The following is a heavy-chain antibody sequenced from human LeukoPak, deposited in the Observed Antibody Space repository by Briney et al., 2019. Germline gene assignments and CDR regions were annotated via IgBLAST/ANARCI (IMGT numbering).Heavy chain of an antibody. CDR1: GFTFSTYV. Sequence: GGSLRLSCAASGFTFSTYVMSWARQAPGKGLEWVSGISGSGDNTYYADSVRGRFTVSRDNSKNTLYLQMNSLRAEDTAVYYCAKDLNRWGQGTLVTVSS. CDR3: AKDLNR. V-gene: IGHV3-23*01. J-gene: IGHJ4*02. CDR2: ISGSGDNT.